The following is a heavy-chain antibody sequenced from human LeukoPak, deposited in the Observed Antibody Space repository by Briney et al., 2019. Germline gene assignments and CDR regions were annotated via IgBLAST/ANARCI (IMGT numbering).Heavy chain of an antibody. CDR1: GYTFTSYG. CDR2: ISAYNGNT. CDR3: ARAVRAAGTPRVFDY. V-gene: IGHV1-18*01. D-gene: IGHD6-13*01. Sequence: ASVKVSCKASGYTFTSYGISWVRQAPGQGLEWMGWISAYNGNTNYAQKLQGRVTMTTDTSTSTAYMELRSLRSDDTAVYYCARAVRAAGTPRVFDYWGQGTLVTVSS. J-gene: IGHJ4*02.